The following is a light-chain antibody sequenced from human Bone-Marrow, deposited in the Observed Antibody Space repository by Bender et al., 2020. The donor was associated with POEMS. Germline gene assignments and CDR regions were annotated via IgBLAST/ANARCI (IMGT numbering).Light chain of an antibody. CDR2: DDS. J-gene: IGLJ3*02. CDR3: QAWDRSTGV. V-gene: IGLV3-21*02. Sequence: SYVVTQPPSVSVAPGQTARISCGGNDIGSKTVHWYQQKPGQAPMLVISDDSDRPSGIPDQFSGSSSGNTATLTISGTQALDEADYYCQAWDRSTGVFGGGTKLTVL. CDR1: DIGSKT.